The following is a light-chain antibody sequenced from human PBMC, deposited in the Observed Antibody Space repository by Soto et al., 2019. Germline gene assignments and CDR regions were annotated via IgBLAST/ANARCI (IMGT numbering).Light chain of an antibody. J-gene: IGKJ1*01. V-gene: IGKV3-11*01. CDR1: QSVSLS. Sequence: ENLPTQSPATPSFSPGGRATLSLKASQSVSLSLAWYQQKPGQAPRLLIYDASKRASGIPARFSGSGSGTDFTLTISSLEPEDFAVYYCQQRTSWPPWTFGQGTKVDIK. CDR2: DAS. CDR3: QQRTSWPPWT.